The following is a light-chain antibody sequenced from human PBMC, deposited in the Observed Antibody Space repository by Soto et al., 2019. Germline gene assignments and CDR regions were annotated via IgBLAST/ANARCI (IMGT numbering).Light chain of an antibody. CDR3: QKYNDAPRT. J-gene: IGKJ1*01. CDR1: QDISNY. CDR2: EAS. V-gene: IGKV1-27*01. Sequence: QMTQSPSSLSASVGDRVTITCRASQDISNYLAWYQQKPGGAPKLLIYEASTLQSGVPSRFSGSGSGADFTLTISSLQTEDVAIYYFQKYNDAPRTFGQGTRVEMK.